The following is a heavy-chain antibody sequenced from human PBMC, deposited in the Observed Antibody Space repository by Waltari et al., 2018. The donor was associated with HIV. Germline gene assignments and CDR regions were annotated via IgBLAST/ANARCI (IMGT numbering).Heavy chain of an antibody. Sequence: VESGGAVVQPGRSLRPSCVAYGFEFNTYNVHWVRQAPGNGLEWMAVVWFDENNKNYAESLKGRLAISRNNAKKTLYLQMNRLRVDDTAVYYCARGTGPLSPLDLWGQGTSVTVSS. CDR2: VWFDENNK. CDR3: ARGTGPLSPLDL. V-gene: IGHV3-33*01. CDR1: GFEFNTYN. J-gene: IGHJ3*01.